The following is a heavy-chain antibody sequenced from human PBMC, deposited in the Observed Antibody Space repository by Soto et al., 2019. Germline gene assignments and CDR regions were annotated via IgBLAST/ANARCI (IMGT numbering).Heavy chain of an antibody. CDR1: GFSLSTRGEG. J-gene: IGHJ4*02. V-gene: IGHV2-5*01. D-gene: IGHD4-17*01. CDR2: IYWNDDR. Sequence: SGPTLVNPTQTLTLTCTFSGFSLSTRGEGVGWIRQSPRKALEWLALIYWNDDRRYSPSLKTRLSITKDTSKNQVVLTMSNVDPVDTATYYCAHRHFMTTVTTGAFDYWGQGTLVT. CDR3: AHRHFMTTVTTGAFDY.